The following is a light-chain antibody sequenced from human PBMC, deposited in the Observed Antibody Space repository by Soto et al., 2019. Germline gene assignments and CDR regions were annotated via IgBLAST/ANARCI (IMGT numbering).Light chain of an antibody. Sequence: EIVLTQSPGTLSLSPGERAALSCRASQSVNRNSLAWYQQKPGQAPRLLIYGASSTATGVPDRFSGSGSGTDFSLTISGREPEEFAVYYCQQYAGAPGFTFGPGTKVDFK. J-gene: IGKJ3*01. CDR3: QQYAGAPGFT. CDR2: GAS. CDR1: QSVNRNS. V-gene: IGKV3-20*01.